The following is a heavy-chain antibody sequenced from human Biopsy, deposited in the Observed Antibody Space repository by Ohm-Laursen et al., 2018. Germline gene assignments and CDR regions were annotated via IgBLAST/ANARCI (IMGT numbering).Heavy chain of an antibody. Sequence: GTLSLICSVSGGSIISYYWPWIRQPPGKGLEWIGHVYNGGITNYNPSLKSRVTISKDTSKNQFSLQVNSVTAADTAVYYCARTPRDSFWSGSYKRGLWFDPWGQGTLVIVSS. V-gene: IGHV4-59*01. J-gene: IGHJ5*02. D-gene: IGHD3-3*01. CDR1: GGSIISYY. CDR3: ARTPRDSFWSGSYKRGLWFDP. CDR2: VYNGGIT.